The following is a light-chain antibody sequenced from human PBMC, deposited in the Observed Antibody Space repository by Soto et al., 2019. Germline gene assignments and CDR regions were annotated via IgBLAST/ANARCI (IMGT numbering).Light chain of an antibody. Sequence: CAITLSVSPAKIPTLSFKAVQSVSSQLACYQQTPGQAHRLITYGASTRATGIPERLSGSGSGTEFTLTKSSLQSKDFAVYYCQQYNNWHYLLYTFGQGTNVDIK. J-gene: IGKJ2*01. V-gene: IGKV3-15*01. CDR3: QQYNNWHYLLYT. CDR1: QSVSSQ. CDR2: GAS.